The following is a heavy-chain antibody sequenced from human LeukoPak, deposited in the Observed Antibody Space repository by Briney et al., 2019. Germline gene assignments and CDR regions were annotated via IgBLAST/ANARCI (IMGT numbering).Heavy chain of an antibody. J-gene: IGHJ4*02. V-gene: IGHV3-23*01. Sequence: GGSLRLSCAASGFTFSRNAMNWVRQAPGKGLEWVAAISGNGLGTYYADSVKGRFNISRDSSRNTLYLQMNSLRIEDTAFYYCAKDANYLRSSGYLVPIDFWGQGTLVTVSS. CDR1: GFTFSRNA. CDR3: AKDANYLRSSGYLVPIDF. CDR2: ISGNGLGT. D-gene: IGHD3-22*01.